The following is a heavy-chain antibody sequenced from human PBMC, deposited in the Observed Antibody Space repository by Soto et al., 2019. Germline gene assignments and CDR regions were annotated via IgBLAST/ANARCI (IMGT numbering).Heavy chain of an antibody. CDR1: GGSISSYY. CDR2: IYYSGST. CDR3: ARAYGGYADY. J-gene: IGHJ4*02. V-gene: IGHV4-59*01. Sequence: PSETLSLTCTVSGGSISSYYWSSIRQPPGKGLEWIGYIYYSGSTNYNPSLKSRVTISVDTSKNQFSLKLSSVTAADTAVYYCARAYGGYADYRGQGALVTVSS. D-gene: IGHD5-12*01.